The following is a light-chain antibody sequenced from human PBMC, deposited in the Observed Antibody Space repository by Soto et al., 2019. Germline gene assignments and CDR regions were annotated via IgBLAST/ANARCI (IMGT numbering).Light chain of an antibody. CDR1: QSISSW. CDR2: KAS. Sequence: IQMTQSPATLSGSLGEIVTITCRASQSISSWLAWYQQKPGKAPKLLIYKASTLNSGVPSRFSGSGSGTEFTLTISSLQPDDFATYYCQHYNSYSEAFGQGTKVDIK. J-gene: IGKJ1*01. CDR3: QHYNSYSEA. V-gene: IGKV1-5*03.